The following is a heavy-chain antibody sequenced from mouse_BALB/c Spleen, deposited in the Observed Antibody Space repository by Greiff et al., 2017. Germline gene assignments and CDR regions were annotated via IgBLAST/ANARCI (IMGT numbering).Heavy chain of an antibody. Sequence: EVQLVESGPGLVKPSQSLSLTCTVTGYSITSDYAWNWIRQFPGNKLEWMGYISYSGSTSYNPSLKSRISITRDTSKNQFFLQLNSVTTEDTATYYCAPHEFITTATGDWYFDVWGAGTTVTVSS. CDR2: ISYSGST. CDR1: GYSITSDYA. CDR3: APHEFITTATGDWYFDV. D-gene: IGHD1-2*01. V-gene: IGHV3-2*02. J-gene: IGHJ1*01.